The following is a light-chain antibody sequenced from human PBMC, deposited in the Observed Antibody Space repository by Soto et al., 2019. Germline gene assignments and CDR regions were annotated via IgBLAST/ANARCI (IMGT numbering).Light chain of an antibody. V-gene: IGKV3-20*01. CDR1: QSVDSRF. CDR2: ATS. Sequence: EIVLTQSPGTLSLSPGERATLSYRASQSVDSRFLAWYQQKPGQSPRLLLYATSGRGAGIPDRFSAGGSGTDFTLTISRLEPEDSALYYCHQYGRLPRTFGQGTQVEVK. CDR3: HQYGRLPRT. J-gene: IGKJ1*01.